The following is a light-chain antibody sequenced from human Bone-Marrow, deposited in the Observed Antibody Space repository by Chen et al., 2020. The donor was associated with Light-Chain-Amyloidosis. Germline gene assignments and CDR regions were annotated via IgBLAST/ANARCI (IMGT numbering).Light chain of an antibody. J-gene: IGLJ3*02. CDR3: CSYAGSYWV. V-gene: IGLV2-11*01. Sequence: QSALTQPRSVFWSPGQSVTISCPGTSSDVGGYNYVSWNQQHPGKAPKLMIYDVSKRPSGVPDRFSGSKSGNTASLTISGLQAEDEADYYCCSYAGSYWVFGGGTKLTVL. CDR2: DVS. CDR1: SSDVGGYNY.